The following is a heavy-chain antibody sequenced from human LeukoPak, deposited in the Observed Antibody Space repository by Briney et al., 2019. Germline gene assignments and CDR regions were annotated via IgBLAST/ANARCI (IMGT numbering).Heavy chain of an antibody. CDR1: GGSLSSSSYY. CDR3: ATGRDFWSGHLGFDY. V-gene: IGHV4-39*01. D-gene: IGHD3-3*01. CDR2: IYYSGST. Sequence: SETLSLTCTFSGGSLSSSSYYWGWIRQPPGKGLKWIGSIYYSGSTYYNPSLKSRVTISVDTSKNQFSLKLSSVTAADTAVYYCATGRDFWSGHLGFDYWGQGTLVTVSS. J-gene: IGHJ4*02.